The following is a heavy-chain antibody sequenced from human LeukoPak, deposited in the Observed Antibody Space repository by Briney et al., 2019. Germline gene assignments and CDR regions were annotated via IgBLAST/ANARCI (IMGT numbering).Heavy chain of an antibody. V-gene: IGHV3-66*02. CDR3: ASVGVVDWFDP. CDR2: IYSGGST. CDR1: GFTVSSNY. D-gene: IGHD2-21*01. J-gene: IGHJ5*02. Sequence: GGSLRLSCAASGFTVSSNYMSWVRQAPGKGLEWVSVIYSGGSTYYADSVKGRFTISRDNSKNTLYLQMISLRAEDTAVYYCASVGVVDWFDPWGQGTLVTVSS.